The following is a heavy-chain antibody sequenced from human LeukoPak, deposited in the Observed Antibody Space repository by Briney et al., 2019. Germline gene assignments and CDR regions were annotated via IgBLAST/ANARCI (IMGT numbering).Heavy chain of an antibody. CDR1: GFTFTRNA. Sequence: SGGSLRLSCAASGFTFTRNAISWVRQAPGKGLEWVSTIGGSSDKTFYADSVKGRFTISRDNSKNMVHLQMNSLTGEDTALYYCVRRGDESSGWGDHDFWGQGALVTVSS. D-gene: IGHD6-19*01. V-gene: IGHV3-23*01. J-gene: IGHJ4*02. CDR3: VRRGDESSGWGDHDF. CDR2: IGGSSDKT.